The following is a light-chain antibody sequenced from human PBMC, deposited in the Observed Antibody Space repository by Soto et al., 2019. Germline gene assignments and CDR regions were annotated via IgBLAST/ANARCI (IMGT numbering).Light chain of an antibody. CDR2: DVS. V-gene: IGLV2-14*01. CDR1: SSDVGGYNY. Sequence: QSALTQPASVSGSPGQSITISCTGTSSDVGGYNYVSWYQQHPGKAPKLMIYDVSNRPSGVSNRFSGSKSGNTAPLTISGLQAEDEADYYCSSYTSSSTLLVVFGGGTKLTVL. CDR3: SSYTSSSTLLVV. J-gene: IGLJ2*01.